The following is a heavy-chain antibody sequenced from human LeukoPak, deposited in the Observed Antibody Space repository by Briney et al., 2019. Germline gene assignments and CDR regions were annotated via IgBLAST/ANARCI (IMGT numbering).Heavy chain of an antibody. J-gene: IGHJ4*02. Sequence: PGGSLRLSCAASGFTFSSYSMNWVRQAPGKGLEWVSYISSSSSTIYYADSVKGRFTISRDNAKNSLYLQMNGLRSDDTAVYYCARDLFSRQLDYWGQGTLVTVSS. CDR3: ARDLFSRQLDY. V-gene: IGHV3-48*01. CDR1: GFTFSSYS. D-gene: IGHD2/OR15-2a*01. CDR2: ISSSSSTI.